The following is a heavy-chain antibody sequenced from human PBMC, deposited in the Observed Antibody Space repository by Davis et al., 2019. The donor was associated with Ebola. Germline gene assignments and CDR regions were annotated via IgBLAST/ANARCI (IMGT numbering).Heavy chain of an antibody. CDR3: ARDVRYCSSTSCPTHAFDI. CDR2: ISAYNGNT. V-gene: IGHV1-18*01. D-gene: IGHD2-2*01. CDR1: GGTFSSYA. J-gene: IGHJ3*02. Sequence: ASVKVSCKASGGTFSSYAISWVRQAPGQGLEWMGWISAYNGNTNYAQKLQGRVTMTTDTSTSTAYMELRSLRSDDTAVYYCARDVRYCSSTSCPTHAFDIWGQGTMVTVSS.